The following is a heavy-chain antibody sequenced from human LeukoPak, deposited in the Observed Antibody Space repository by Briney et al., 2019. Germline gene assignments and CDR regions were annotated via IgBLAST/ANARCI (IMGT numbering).Heavy chain of an antibody. CDR3: ARASRDAFDI. CDR2: IKQDGSEK. V-gene: IGHV3-7*01. CDR1: GFTFSSYW. Sequence: GESLTLSCTASGFTFSSYWMSWVRQAPGKGLEWVANIKQDGSEKYYVDSVKGRFTISRDNAKNSLYLQMNSLRAEDTAVYYCARASRDAFDIWGQGTMVTVSS. J-gene: IGHJ3*02.